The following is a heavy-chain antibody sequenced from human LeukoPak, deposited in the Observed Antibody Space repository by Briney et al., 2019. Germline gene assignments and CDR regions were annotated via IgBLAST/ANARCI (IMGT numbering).Heavy chain of an antibody. V-gene: IGHV6-1*01. CDR1: GDTVSSNSAT. CDR3: AGGSGDFGPRGIWFDP. J-gene: IGHJ5*02. CDR2: TYYRSKWYN. D-gene: IGHD3/OR15-3a*01. Sequence: SQTLSLTCAIFGDTVSSNSATWNWIRQSPSRGLEWLGRTYYRSKWYNDYAVSVKSRITINPDTSKNQFSLQLNSVTPEDTAVYYCAGGSGDFGPRGIWFDPWGQGTLVTVSS.